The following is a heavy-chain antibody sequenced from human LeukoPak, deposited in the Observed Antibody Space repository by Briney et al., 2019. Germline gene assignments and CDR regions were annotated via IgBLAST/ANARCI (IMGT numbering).Heavy chain of an antibody. CDR3: AGGYSPGYYYYYMDV. Sequence: SVTVSCKASGGTFSSYAISWVRQAPGQGLEWMGGIIPIFGTANYAQKFQGRVTITTDESTSTAYMELSSLRSEDTAVYYCAGGYSPGYYYYYMDVWGKGTTVTVSS. CDR1: GGTFSSYA. CDR2: IIPIFGTA. J-gene: IGHJ6*03. V-gene: IGHV1-69*05. D-gene: IGHD1-26*01.